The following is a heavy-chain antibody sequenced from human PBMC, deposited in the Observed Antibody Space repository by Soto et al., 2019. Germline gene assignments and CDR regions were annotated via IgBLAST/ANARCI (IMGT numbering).Heavy chain of an antibody. CDR1: GDSASSNSAG. V-gene: IGHV6-1*01. Sequence: SQTLSLTCAITGDSASSNSAGWRWVRQSPSRGLEWLGRTYYRSKWYYEYAVSVRGRITINPDTSKNQYSLQLNSVTPEDTAVYFCARGEQYSGRIFDYWGQGXLVTVSS. CDR2: TYYRSKWYY. D-gene: IGHD1-26*01. CDR3: ARGEQYSGRIFDY. J-gene: IGHJ4*01.